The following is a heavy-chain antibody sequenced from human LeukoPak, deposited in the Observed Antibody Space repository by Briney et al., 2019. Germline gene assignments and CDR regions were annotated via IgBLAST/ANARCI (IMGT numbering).Heavy chain of an antibody. J-gene: IGHJ4*02. CDR1: GFTFGTSA. Sequence: QPGGSLRLSCAASGFTFGTSAMSWVRQAPGKGLEWVSSIGDHGVYTYYGDSMKGRFTISRDDSKRTLYLRMDSLRVDDSAIYYCAKAPTVTTFGYWGQGILVTVSS. CDR3: AKAPTVTTFGY. D-gene: IGHD4-17*01. V-gene: IGHV3-23*01. CDR2: IGDHGVYT.